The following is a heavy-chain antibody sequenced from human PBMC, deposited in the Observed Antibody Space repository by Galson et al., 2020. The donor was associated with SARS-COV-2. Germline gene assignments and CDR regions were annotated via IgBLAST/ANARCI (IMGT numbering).Heavy chain of an antibody. CDR2: ISYDGSNK. J-gene: IGHJ4*02. Sequence: GGSLGLSCAASGFTFSSYAMHWVRQAPGKGLEWVAVISYDGSNKYYADSVKGRFTISRDNSKNTLYLQMNSLRAEDTAVYYCARALSGSYFSPVDYWGQGTLVTVSS. CDR3: ARALSGSYFSPVDY. D-gene: IGHD1-26*01. CDR1: GFTFSSYA. V-gene: IGHV3-30-3*01.